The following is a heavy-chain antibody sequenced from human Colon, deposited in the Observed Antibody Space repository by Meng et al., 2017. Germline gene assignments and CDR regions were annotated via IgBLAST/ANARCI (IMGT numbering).Heavy chain of an antibody. CDR3: VKDQTFSSGPFDY. Sequence: SLKISCAASGFKFDDYALHWVRQAPGKGLEWVSGLDWNGKSIDYVDSVKGRFTISRDNARNSLYLQINDLRAEDTALYYCVKDQTFSSGPFDYWGQGTLVTVSS. J-gene: IGHJ4*02. CDR2: LDWNGKSI. V-gene: IGHV3-9*01. D-gene: IGHD6-25*01. CDR1: GFKFDDYA.